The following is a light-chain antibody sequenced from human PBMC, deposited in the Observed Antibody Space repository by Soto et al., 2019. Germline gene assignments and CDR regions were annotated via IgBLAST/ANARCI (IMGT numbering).Light chain of an antibody. V-gene: IGKV3-20*01. Sequence: EIVLTQSPGTLSLSPGERVTLSCRASQSVSRGYLAWYQQKPGQAPRLLMYGASSRATGIPDRFSGRGSGTDFTLTITRLEPEDFAVHYCQQYGGSPTTFGQGTKVDIX. J-gene: IGKJ2*01. CDR1: QSVSRGY. CDR2: GAS. CDR3: QQYGGSPTT.